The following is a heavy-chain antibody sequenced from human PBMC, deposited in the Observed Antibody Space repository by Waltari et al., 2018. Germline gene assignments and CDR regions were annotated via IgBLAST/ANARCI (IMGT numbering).Heavy chain of an antibody. CDR3: ARSAAIVVRGRYFQY. D-gene: IGHD3-10*01. CDR2: ITDRGLT. Sequence: QVLLQQWGAGLLKPSETLSLSCAVHGGHSFSSSFRNWVRQVPGKGLEWIGEITDRGLTNYNPALKSRATISVDTSRNQFSLTLTSVTAADTALYYCARSAAIVVRGRYFQYWGQGTLVTVSS. J-gene: IGHJ1*01. CDR1: GGHSFSSSF. V-gene: IGHV4-34*02.